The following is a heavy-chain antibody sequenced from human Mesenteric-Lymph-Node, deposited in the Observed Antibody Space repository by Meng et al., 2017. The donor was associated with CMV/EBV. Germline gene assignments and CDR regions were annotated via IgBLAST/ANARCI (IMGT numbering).Heavy chain of an antibody. J-gene: IGHJ4*02. V-gene: IGHV1-2*06. CDR2: INPKTGGR. D-gene: IGHD3-9*01. CDR3: ARDRDTDWYSPFDY. CDR1: GYTFIDYY. Sequence: QVQLVQSGAEVKTPGASVRVSCKASGYTFIDYYINWVRQAPGQGLEWMGRINPKTGGRSYAQNFQGRVTMTRDTSINTAYMEVNRLNSDDTAMYYCARDRDTDWYSPFDYWGPGTLVTVSS.